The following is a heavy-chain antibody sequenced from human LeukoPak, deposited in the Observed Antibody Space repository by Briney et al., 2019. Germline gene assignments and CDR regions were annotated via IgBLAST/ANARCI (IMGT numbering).Heavy chain of an antibody. D-gene: IGHD5-24*01. V-gene: IGHV4-39*01. CDR3: ARQWLAGLIDY. Sequence: HPSDTLSPTCTLPGRSLSNSSYYSGWIRQPPGKGLKWIGSIYYSGSRYYNPSLKRRVTISVDTSKNQFSLKLSSVTAADTAVYYCARQWLAGLIDYWGQGTLVTVSS. CDR2: IYYSGSR. CDR1: GRSLSNSSYY. J-gene: IGHJ4*02.